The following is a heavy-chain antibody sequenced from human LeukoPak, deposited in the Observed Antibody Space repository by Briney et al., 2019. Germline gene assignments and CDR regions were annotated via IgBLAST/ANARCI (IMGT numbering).Heavy chain of an antibody. D-gene: IGHD6-19*01. Sequence: GASVKVSCKASGYTFTGYYMHWVRQAPGQGLEWMGRINPNSGGTNYAQKFQGRVTMTRDTSISTAYMELSRLRSDDTAVYYCAGDMRYSSGWLHYWGQGTLVTVSS. V-gene: IGHV1-2*06. J-gene: IGHJ4*02. CDR2: INPNSGGT. CDR1: GYTFTGYY. CDR3: AGDMRYSSGWLHY.